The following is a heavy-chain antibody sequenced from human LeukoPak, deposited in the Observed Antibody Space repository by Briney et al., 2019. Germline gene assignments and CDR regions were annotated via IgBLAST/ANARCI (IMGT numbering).Heavy chain of an antibody. V-gene: IGHV1-69*13. CDR3: ARTPYYDFWSGYYHWFDP. J-gene: IGHJ5*02. D-gene: IGHD3-3*01. CDR1: GGTFSSYA. CDR2: IIPIFGTA. Sequence: GASVKVSCKASGGTFSSYAISWVRQAPGQGLERMGGIIPIFGTANYAQKFQGRVTITADESTSTAYMELSSLRSEDTAVYYCARTPYYDFWSGYYHWFDPWGQGTLVTVSS.